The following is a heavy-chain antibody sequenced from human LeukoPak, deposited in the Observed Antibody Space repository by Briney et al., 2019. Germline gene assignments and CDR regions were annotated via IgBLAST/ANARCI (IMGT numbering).Heavy chain of an antibody. CDR3: ARGYDFGSGSFFDY. CDR1: GFTFSSYA. V-gene: IGHV3-21*01. J-gene: IGHJ4*02. Sequence: PGGSLRLSCAASGFTFSSYAMNWVRQAPGKGLEWVSSISTSSSYIYYADSVKGRSTIARDNAKNSLYLRMDSLRAEDTAVYYCARGYDFGSGSFFDYWGQGTLVTVSS. CDR2: ISTSSSYI. D-gene: IGHD3-10*01.